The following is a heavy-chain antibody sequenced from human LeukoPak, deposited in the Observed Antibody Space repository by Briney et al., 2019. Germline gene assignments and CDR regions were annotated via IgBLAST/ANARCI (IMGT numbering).Heavy chain of an antibody. D-gene: IGHD1-26*01. Sequence: PGGSLRLSCAASGFTFSSYGMHWVRQAPGKGLEWVAVIWYDGSNKYYADSVKGRFTISRDNAKNSLYLQMNSLRDEDTAVYYCASSRSYRFDYWGQGTLVTVSS. CDR1: GFTFSSYG. CDR2: IWYDGSNK. V-gene: IGHV3-33*01. J-gene: IGHJ4*02. CDR3: ASSRSYRFDY.